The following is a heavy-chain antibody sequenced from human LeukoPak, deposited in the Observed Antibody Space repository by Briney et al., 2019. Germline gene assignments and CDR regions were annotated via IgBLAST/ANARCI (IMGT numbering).Heavy chain of an antibody. CDR1: GFTFSSYA. D-gene: IGHD3-10*01. CDR3: ASGTMVRGVPFDY. Sequence: GGSLRLSCAASGFTFSSYAMSWVRQAPGKGLEWVSAISGSGGSTYYADSVKGRFTTSRDNSKNTLYLQMNSLRAEDTAVYYCASGTMVRGVPFDYWGQGTLVTVSS. CDR2: ISGSGGST. J-gene: IGHJ4*02. V-gene: IGHV3-23*01.